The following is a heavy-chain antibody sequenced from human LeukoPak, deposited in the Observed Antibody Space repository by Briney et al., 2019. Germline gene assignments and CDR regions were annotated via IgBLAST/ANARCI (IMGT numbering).Heavy chain of an antibody. D-gene: IGHD3-22*01. Sequence: ASETLSLTCTVSGGSISSYYWSWIRQPPGKGLEWIGYISYSESTYYNPSLKRRVTISVDTSKNQFSLKLSSVTAADTAVYFCARPTFSGYYSGPFDIWGQGTIVTVSS. CDR3: ARPTFSGYYSGPFDI. CDR2: ISYSEST. J-gene: IGHJ3*02. V-gene: IGHV4-59*08. CDR1: GGSISSYY.